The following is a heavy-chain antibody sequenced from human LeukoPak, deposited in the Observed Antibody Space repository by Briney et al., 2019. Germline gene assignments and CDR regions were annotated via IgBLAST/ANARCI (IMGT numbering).Heavy chain of an antibody. V-gene: IGHV4-34*01. CDR1: GGSFSGYY. Sequence: PSETLSLTCAVYGGSFSGYYWSWIRQPPGKGLEWIGEINHSGSTNYNPSLKSRVTISVDTSKNQFSLKLSSVTAADTAVYYCAREEHGTRSDYWGQGTLVTVSS. CDR2: INHSGST. D-gene: IGHD2-2*01. CDR3: AREEHGTRSDY. J-gene: IGHJ4*02.